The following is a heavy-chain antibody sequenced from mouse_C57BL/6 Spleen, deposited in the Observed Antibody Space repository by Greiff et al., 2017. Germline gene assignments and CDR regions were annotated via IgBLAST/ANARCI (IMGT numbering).Heavy chain of an antibody. V-gene: IGHV1-19*01. CDR3: ARWGYDYDGYAMDY. CDR2: INPYNGGT. CDR1: GYTFTDYY. Sequence: VQLQQSGPVLVKPGASVKMSCKASGYTFTDYYMNWVKQSHGKSLEWIGVINPYNGGTSYNQKFKGKATLTVDKSSSTAYMELNSLTSEDSAVYYCARWGYDYDGYAMDYWGQGTSVTVSS. J-gene: IGHJ4*01. D-gene: IGHD2-4*01.